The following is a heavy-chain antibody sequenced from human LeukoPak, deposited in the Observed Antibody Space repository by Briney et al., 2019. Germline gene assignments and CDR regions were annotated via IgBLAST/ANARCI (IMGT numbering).Heavy chain of an antibody. V-gene: IGHV1-2*06. J-gene: IGHJ4*02. CDR3: ARNEGDGYNSGSLIGY. CDR2: INPYSGDT. D-gene: IGHD5-24*01. Sequence: AASVKVSCKASGYTFTGYHIHWVRQAPGQGLEWMGRINPYSGDTNFAQKFRGRVTMTRDTSITTAYMDLSSLTPDDTAVYYCARNEGDGYNSGSLIGYWGQGTLVTVSS. CDR1: GYTFTGYH.